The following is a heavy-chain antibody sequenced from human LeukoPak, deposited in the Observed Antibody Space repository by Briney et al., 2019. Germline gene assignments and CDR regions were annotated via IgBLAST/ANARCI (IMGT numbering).Heavy chain of an antibody. CDR2: ISYDGSNK. Sequence: GGSLRLSCAASGFTFSSYAMHWVRQAPGKGLEWVAVISYDGSNKYYADSVKGRFTISRDNSKNTLYLQMNSLRAEDTAVYYCARLIGAFGDHFDYWGQGTLVTVSS. CDR1: GFTFSSYA. CDR3: ARLIGAFGDHFDY. D-gene: IGHD4-17*01. J-gene: IGHJ4*02. V-gene: IGHV3-30*04.